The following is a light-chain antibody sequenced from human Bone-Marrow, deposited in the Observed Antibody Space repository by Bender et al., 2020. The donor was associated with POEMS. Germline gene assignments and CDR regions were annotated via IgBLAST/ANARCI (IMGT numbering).Light chain of an antibody. J-gene: IGLJ3*02. Sequence: QSVVTQPPSLSEAPRPRVTLSCSGSSSNIVNHGVNWYQQLPGEAPKLLLYYDDLLTPGFSDRFSASKSGTSASLAISELKSEDGALYYCSAWDDSLSGWVFGGGTKLTVL. CDR2: YDD. CDR3: SAWDDSLSGWV. CDR1: SSNIVNHG. V-gene: IGLV1-36*01.